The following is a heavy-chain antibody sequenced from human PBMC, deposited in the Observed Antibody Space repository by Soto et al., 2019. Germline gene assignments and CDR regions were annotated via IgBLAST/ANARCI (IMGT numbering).Heavy chain of an antibody. CDR2: IYYSGST. CDR3: ARDPRGYFDP. Sequence: LSLTCTVSGGSISSYYWSWIRQPPGKGLEWIGYIYYSGSTNYNPSLKSRVTISVDTSKNQFSLKLSSVTAADTAVYYCARDPRGYFDPWGQGTLVTVS. D-gene: IGHD6-25*01. CDR1: GGSISSYY. V-gene: IGHV4-59*01. J-gene: IGHJ5*02.